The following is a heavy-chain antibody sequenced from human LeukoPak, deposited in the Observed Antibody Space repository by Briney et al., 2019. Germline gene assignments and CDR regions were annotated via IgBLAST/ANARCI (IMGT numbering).Heavy chain of an antibody. J-gene: IGHJ4*02. CDR1: GFTFSSYS. CDR3: AGEAAASMAWRVDY. CDR2: INSSSSFI. D-gene: IGHD6-13*01. Sequence: PGGSLRLSCAASGFTFSSYSLNWVRQAPGKGLEWVSSINSSSSFIYYAESVKGRFTISRDNSKSSLYLQMNSLRSEDTAVYYCAGEAAASMAWRVDYWGQRNLVTVSS. V-gene: IGHV3-21*04.